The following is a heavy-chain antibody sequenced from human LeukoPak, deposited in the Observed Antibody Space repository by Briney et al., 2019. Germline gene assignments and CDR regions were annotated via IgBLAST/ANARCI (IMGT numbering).Heavy chain of an antibody. Sequence: GASVKVSCKASGYTFTSYDINWVRQATGQGLEWMGWMNPNSGNTGYAQKFQGRVTMTRNTSISTAYMELSSLRSEDTAVYYCARVLVCSSTSCCGPLAYWGQGTLVTVSS. CDR1: GYTFTSYD. CDR2: MNPNSGNT. J-gene: IGHJ4*02. V-gene: IGHV1-8*01. D-gene: IGHD2-2*01. CDR3: ARVLVCSSTSCCGPLAY.